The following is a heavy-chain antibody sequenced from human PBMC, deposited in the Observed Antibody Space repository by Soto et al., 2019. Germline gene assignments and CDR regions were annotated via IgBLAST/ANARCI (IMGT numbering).Heavy chain of an antibody. J-gene: IGHJ4*02. D-gene: IGHD3-10*01. CDR2: ITDSGGDA. CDR3: ARGSTDSYPGSRIFDF. CDR1: VITFGSRA. Sequence: GGSLRLSCVASVITFGSRAMSWVRQAPGEGLEWVPSITDSGGDAKYADSVRGRFTISRDNSKNTLYLQMSSLRAEDSAVYYCARGSTDSYPGSRIFDFWGRGTLVTVSS. V-gene: IGHV3-23*01.